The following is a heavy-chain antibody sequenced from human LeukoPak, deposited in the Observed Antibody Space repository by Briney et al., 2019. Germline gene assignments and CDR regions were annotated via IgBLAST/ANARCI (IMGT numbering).Heavy chain of an antibody. CDR2: MNPNTGNT. V-gene: IGHV1-8*02. D-gene: IGHD6-13*01. CDR3: ARGHAPSSSPDY. CDR1: GYTFSNHD. Sequence: KPGASVKVSCNASGYTFSNHDINWVRQAIGQGLEWMGWMNPNTGNTGYAQNFQGRVTMTRDTSISTAYMELSSLKSEDTAVYYCARGHAPSSSPDYWGQGTLVTVYS. J-gene: IGHJ4*02.